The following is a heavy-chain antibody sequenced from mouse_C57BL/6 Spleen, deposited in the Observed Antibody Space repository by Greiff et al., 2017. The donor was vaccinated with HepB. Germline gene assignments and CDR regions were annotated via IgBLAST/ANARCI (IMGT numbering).Heavy chain of an antibody. CDR3: ARPHWTVVAHYYAMDY. CDR1: GFTFSDYG. J-gene: IGHJ4*01. Sequence: EVKLVESGGGLVKPGGSLKLSCAASGFTFSDYGMHWVRQAPEKGLEWVAYISSGSSTIYYADTVKGRFTISRDNAKNTLFLQMTSLRSEDTAMYYCARPHWTVVAHYYAMDYWGQGTSVTVSS. CDR2: ISSGSSTI. D-gene: IGHD1-1*01. V-gene: IGHV5-17*01.